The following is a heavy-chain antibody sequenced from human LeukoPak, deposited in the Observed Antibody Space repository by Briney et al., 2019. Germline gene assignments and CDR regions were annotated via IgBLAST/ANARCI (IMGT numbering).Heavy chain of an antibody. Sequence: SETLSLTCTVSGGSISSGDYYWSWIRQPPGKGLEWIGYIYYSGSTNYNPSLKSRVTISVDTSKNQFSLKLSSVTAADTAVYYCASHKRYSGYAFDYWGQGTLVTVSS. CDR1: GGSISSGDYY. CDR2: IYYSGST. D-gene: IGHD5-12*01. CDR3: ASHKRYSGYAFDY. V-gene: IGHV4-30-4*01. J-gene: IGHJ4*02.